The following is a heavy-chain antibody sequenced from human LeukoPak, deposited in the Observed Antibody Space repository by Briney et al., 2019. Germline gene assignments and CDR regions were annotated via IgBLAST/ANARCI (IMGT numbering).Heavy chain of an antibody. J-gene: IGHJ4*02. CDR1: GFTFSSYE. Sequence: GGSLRLSCAASGFTFSSYEMNWVRQAPGKGLEWVAVISYDGSNKYYADSVKGRFTISRDNSKNTLYLQMNSLRAEDTAVYYCAKGSIAVAGIEYFDYWGQGTLVTVSS. V-gene: IGHV3-30*18. CDR2: ISYDGSNK. D-gene: IGHD6-19*01. CDR3: AKGSIAVAGIEYFDY.